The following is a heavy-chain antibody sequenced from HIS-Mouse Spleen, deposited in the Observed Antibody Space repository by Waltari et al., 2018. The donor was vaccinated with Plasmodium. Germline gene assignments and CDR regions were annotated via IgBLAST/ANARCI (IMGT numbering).Heavy chain of an antibody. CDR3: ARDLDYSNYYYYYGMDV. D-gene: IGHD4-4*01. CDR2: IYYRGST. J-gene: IGHJ6*02. Sequence: QLQLQESGPGLVKPSETLSLTCTVSGGSISSSSYYWGWIRQPPGKGLEWIGSIYYRGSTSDNPSLKSRVTISVDTSKNQFSLKLSSVTAADTAVYYCARDLDYSNYYYYYGMDVWGQGTTVTVSS. CDR1: GGSISSSSYY. V-gene: IGHV4-39*07.